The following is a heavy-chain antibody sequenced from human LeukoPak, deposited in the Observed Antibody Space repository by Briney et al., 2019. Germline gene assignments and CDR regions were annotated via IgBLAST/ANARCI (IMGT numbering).Heavy chain of an antibody. CDR1: KFTFNSYG. CDR3: TTVPQYSIKAYDY. J-gene: IGHJ4*02. Sequence: GGSLRLSCAASKFTFNSYGMNWVRQAPGKGLEWVGRIKSKTDGGTTDYAAPVKGRFTISRDDSKNTLYLQMNSLKTEDTAVYYCTTVPQYSIKAYDYWGQGTLVTVSS. CDR2: IKSKTDGGTT. D-gene: IGHD5-18*01. V-gene: IGHV3-15*07.